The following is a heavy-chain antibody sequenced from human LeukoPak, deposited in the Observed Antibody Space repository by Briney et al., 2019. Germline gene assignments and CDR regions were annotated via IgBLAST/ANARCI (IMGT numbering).Heavy chain of an antibody. Sequence: PGGSLRLSCAAPGFTFSSYSMNWVRQAPGKGLEWVSSISSSSSYIYYADPVKGRFTISRDNAKNSLYLQMNSLRAEDTAVYYCAREGDYGDYWGQGTLVTVSS. D-gene: IGHD4-17*01. CDR1: GFTFSSYS. CDR2: ISSSSSYI. CDR3: AREGDYGDY. J-gene: IGHJ4*02. V-gene: IGHV3-21*01.